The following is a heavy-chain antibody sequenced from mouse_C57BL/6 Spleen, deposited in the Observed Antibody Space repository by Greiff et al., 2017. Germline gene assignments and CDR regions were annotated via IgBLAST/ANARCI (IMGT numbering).Heavy chain of an antibody. CDR3: TRDVDYSNYDGYYYAMDY. J-gene: IGHJ4*01. D-gene: IGHD2-5*01. CDR1: GYTFTDYY. V-gene: IGHV1-76*01. Sequence: QVQLQQSGAELVRPGASVKLSCKASGYTFTDYYINWVKQRPGQGLEWIARIYPGSGNTYYNEKFKGKAPLTAEKSSSTAYMQLSSLTSEDSAVYFCTRDVDYSNYDGYYYAMDYWGQGTSVTVSS. CDR2: IYPGSGNT.